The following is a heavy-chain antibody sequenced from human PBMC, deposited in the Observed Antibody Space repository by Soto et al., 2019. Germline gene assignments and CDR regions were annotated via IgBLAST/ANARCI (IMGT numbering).Heavy chain of an antibody. CDR3: ARKLRNYYYGMDV. Sequence: GGSLRLSCAAPGFTFSSYSMNWVRQAPGKGLEWVSSISSSSYIYYADSVKGRFTISRDNAKNSLYLQMNSLRAEDTAVYYCARKLRNYYYGMDVRGQGTTVTVSS. J-gene: IGHJ6*02. CDR2: ISSSSYI. CDR1: GFTFSSYS. D-gene: IGHD6-6*01. V-gene: IGHV3-21*01.